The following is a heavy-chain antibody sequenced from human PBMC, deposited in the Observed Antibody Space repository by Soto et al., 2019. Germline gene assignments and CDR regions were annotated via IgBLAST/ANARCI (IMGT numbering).Heavy chain of an antibody. CDR3: AKAPRNFFWDQWQLGGYYYYMDV. V-gene: IGHV3-30*18. CDR1: GFTFSSYG. J-gene: IGHJ6*03. D-gene: IGHD1-26*01. Sequence: GGSLRLSCAASGFTFSSYGMHWVRQAPGKGLEWVAVISYDGSNKYYADSVKGRFTISRDNSKNTLYLQMNSLRAEDTAVYYCAKAPRNFFWDQWQLGGYYYYMDVWGKGTTVTVSS. CDR2: ISYDGSNK.